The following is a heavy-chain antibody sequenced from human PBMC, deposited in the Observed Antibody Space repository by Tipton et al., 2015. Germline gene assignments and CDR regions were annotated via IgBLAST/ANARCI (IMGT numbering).Heavy chain of an antibody. V-gene: IGHV4-39*01. CDR1: GGSISRSAYY. CDR2: MYYSGST. CDR3: GRHGYKDILGISWFDP. J-gene: IGHJ5*02. D-gene: IGHD3-9*01. Sequence: TLSLTCTVSGGSISRSAYYWGWIRQPPGKGLEWIGSMYYSGSTYYNPSLKSRVTISVDRSKNQFSLKLSSVIAADTAVYYCGRHGYKDILGISWFDPWGQGTLVTVSS.